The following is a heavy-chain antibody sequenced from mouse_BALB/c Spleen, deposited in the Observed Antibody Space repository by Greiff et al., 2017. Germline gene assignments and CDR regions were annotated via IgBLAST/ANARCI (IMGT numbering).Heavy chain of an antibody. Sequence: VQLVESGPGLVAPSQSLSITCTVSGFSLTGYGVNWVRQPPGQGLEWLGMIWGDGSTDYNSALKSRLSISKDNSKSQVFLKMHSLQTDETARYYCDREYGNYYFDYWGQGTTLTVAS. V-gene: IGHV2-6-7*01. D-gene: IGHD2-1*01. CDR2: IWGDGST. CDR1: GFSLTGYG. CDR3: DREYGNYYFDY. J-gene: IGHJ2*01.